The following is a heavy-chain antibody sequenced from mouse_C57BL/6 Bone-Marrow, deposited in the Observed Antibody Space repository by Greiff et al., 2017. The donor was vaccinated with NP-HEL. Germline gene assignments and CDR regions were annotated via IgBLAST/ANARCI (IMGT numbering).Heavy chain of an antibody. CDR1: GYTFTTYP. CDR3: AMGVYDGYLYWYFDV. CDR2: FHPYNDDT. V-gene: IGHV1-47*01. D-gene: IGHD2-3*01. J-gene: IGHJ1*03. Sequence: QVQLQQSGAELVKPGASVKMSCKASGYTFTTYPIEWMKQNHGKSLEWIGNFHPYNDDTKYNEKFKGKATLTVEKSSSTVYLELSRLTSDDSAVYYCAMGVYDGYLYWYFDVWGTGTTVTVSS.